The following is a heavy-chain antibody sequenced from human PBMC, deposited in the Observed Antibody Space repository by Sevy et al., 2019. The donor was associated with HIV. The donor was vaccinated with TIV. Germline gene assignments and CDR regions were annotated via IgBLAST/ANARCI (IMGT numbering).Heavy chain of an antibody. D-gene: IGHD3-10*01. CDR3: ARGRDFYYGSGSYYNRVPNYGMDV. V-gene: IGHV4-34*01. J-gene: IGHJ6*02. CDR1: GGSFSGYY. Sequence: SETLSLTCAVYGGSFSGYYWSWIRQPPGKGLEWIGEINHSGSTNYNPSLKSRVTISVDTSKNQFSLKRSSVTAADTAVYYCARGRDFYYGSGSYYNRVPNYGMDVWGQGTTVTVSS. CDR2: INHSGST.